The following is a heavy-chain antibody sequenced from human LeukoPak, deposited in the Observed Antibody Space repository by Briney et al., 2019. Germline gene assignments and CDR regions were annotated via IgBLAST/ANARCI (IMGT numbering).Heavy chain of an antibody. CDR2: IWYDRSNK. V-gene: IGHV3-33*06. D-gene: IGHD2-15*01. CDR1: GFTFSSYG. J-gene: IGHJ4*02. Sequence: GGSLRLSCAASGFTFSSYGMHWVRQAPGKGLEWVAVIWYDRSNKYYADSVKGRFTISRDNSKNTLYLQMNSLRAEDTAVYYCAKDEGRGPFDYWGQGTLVTVSS. CDR3: AKDEGRGPFDY.